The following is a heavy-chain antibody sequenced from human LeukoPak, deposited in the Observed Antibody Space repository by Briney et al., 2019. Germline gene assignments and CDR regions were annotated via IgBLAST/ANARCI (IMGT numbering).Heavy chain of an antibody. Sequence: GESLKISCEGSGYSFPSYWIGWVRHMPGKGVEWMGFIYPGDSDTRYSPSFQGQVTISADKSINTAYLQWSSLKASDTAMYYCASRAALGTFGFDYYYYMDVCGKGTTVTVSS. J-gene: IGHJ6*03. V-gene: IGHV5-51*01. D-gene: IGHD6-13*01. CDR2: IYPGDSDT. CDR1: GYSFPSYW. CDR3: ASRAALGTFGFDYYYYMDV.